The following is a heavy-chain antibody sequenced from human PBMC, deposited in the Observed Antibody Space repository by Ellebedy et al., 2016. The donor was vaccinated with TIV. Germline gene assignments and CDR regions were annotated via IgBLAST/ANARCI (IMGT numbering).Heavy chain of an antibody. CDR3: ATDGSYGDYVFPRHAFEM. J-gene: IGHJ3*02. CDR2: IRLDGGDK. D-gene: IGHD4-17*01. CDR1: GFSFRSYW. Sequence: GESLKISCAASGFSFRSYWMSWVRQAPGKGLEWVANIRLDGGDKNYVDSVKGRFTVSRDNAKNSLYLQMTSLRADHTGVYYCATDGSYGDYVFPRHAFEMWGQGTMVTVSS. V-gene: IGHV3-7*01.